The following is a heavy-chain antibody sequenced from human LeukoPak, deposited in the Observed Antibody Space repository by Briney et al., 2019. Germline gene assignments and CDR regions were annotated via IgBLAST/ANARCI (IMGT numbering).Heavy chain of an antibody. J-gene: IGHJ4*02. V-gene: IGHV3-30*01. D-gene: IGHD3-10*01. CDR1: GFTFNAHA. CDR2: VSYDGQTK. Sequence: SGGSLRLSCAASGFTFNAHAMHWVRQAPGKGLQWVGVVSYDGQTKYYEESVKGRLSISRDNSKNTLDLHMNNLRTEDTAVYYCVRDSFITEVGPVFDFWGQGTLVTVSS. CDR3: VRDSFITEVGPVFDF.